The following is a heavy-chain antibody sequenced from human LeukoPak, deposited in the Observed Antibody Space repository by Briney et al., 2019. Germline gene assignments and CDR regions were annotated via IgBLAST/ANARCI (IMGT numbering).Heavy chain of an antibody. CDR1: GGSISSGGYY. CDR3: ARDPEGSSTSSDWYFDL. CDR2: IYYSGST. V-gene: IGHV4-31*03. D-gene: IGHD2-2*01. Sequence: PSETLSLTCTVSGGSISSGGYYWSWIRQHPGKGLEWIGYIYYSGSTYYNPSLKSRVTISVDTSKNQFSLKLSSVTAADTAVYYCARDPEGSSTSSDWYFDLWGRGTLVTVSS. J-gene: IGHJ2*01.